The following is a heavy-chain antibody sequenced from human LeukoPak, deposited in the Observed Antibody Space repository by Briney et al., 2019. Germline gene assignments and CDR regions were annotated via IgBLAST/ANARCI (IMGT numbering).Heavy chain of an antibody. CDR1: GFTVSSNY. CDR3: AGELRGYYGSGSSLWY. V-gene: IGHV3-66*01. D-gene: IGHD3-10*01. CDR2: IFSGGYT. J-gene: IGHJ4*02. Sequence: GGSLRLSCAASGFTVSSNYMSWVRQSPGKGLEWVSLIFSGGYTYYADSVRGRFTISRDNSKNTLYLQMNSLRAEDTAVYYCAGELRGYYGSGSSLWYWGQGTLVTVSS.